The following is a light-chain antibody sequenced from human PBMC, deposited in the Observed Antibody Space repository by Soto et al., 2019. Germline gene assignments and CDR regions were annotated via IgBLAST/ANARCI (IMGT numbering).Light chain of an antibody. J-gene: IGKJ1*01. CDR2: WAS. V-gene: IGKV4-1*01. CDR1: QSVLYTFNNENY. Sequence: DIVMTQSPDSLAVSLGERATINCKSSQSVLYTFNNENYLAWYQQKPGQPPRLLIYWASTRELGVPDRFSGSGSGTDFTLTISSLQAEDVAVYYCQQYYRSPQTFGQGTKVEI. CDR3: QQYYRSPQT.